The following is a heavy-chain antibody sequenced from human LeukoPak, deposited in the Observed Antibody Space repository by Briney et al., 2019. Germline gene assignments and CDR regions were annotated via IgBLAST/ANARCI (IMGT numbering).Heavy chain of an antibody. CDR3: ARQGVATAGGAFDI. CDR1: GVSISSSSYY. Sequence: SETLSLTCTVSGVSISSSSYYWGWIRQPPGKGLEWIGSIYYSGSTYYNPSLKSRVTISVDTSKNQFSLKLSSVTAADTAVYYCARQGVATAGGAFDIWGQGTMVTVSS. V-gene: IGHV4-39*01. D-gene: IGHD5-12*01. CDR2: IYYSGST. J-gene: IGHJ3*02.